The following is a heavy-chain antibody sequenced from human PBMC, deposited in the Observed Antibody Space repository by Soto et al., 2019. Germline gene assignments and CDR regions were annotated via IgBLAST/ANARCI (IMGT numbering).Heavy chain of an antibody. J-gene: IGHJ3*02. V-gene: IGHV3-23*01. CDR3: ARDPLTDAFDI. CDR1: GFTFSRNA. Sequence: GGSLRLSCAGSGFTFSRNAMSWVRQAPGKGLEWVSGTTGNSALTYYADSVKGRFTTSRDNSKKTLYLQMNTLSADDTAVYYCARDPLTDAFDIWGQGTMVTVSS. CDR2: TTGNSALT.